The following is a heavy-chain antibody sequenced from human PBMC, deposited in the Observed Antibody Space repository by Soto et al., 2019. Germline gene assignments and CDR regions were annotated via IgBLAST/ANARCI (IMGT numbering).Heavy chain of an antibody. CDR3: ARSPGYSYGDY. Sequence: ASVQVSCKASGYTLTSYAMHWVRQAPGQRLEWMGWINAGNGNTKYSQKFQGRVTITRDTSASTAYMELSSLRSEDTAVYYCARSPGYSYGDYWGQGTLVTVSS. J-gene: IGHJ4*02. D-gene: IGHD5-18*01. CDR2: INAGNGNT. CDR1: GYTLTSYA. V-gene: IGHV1-3*01.